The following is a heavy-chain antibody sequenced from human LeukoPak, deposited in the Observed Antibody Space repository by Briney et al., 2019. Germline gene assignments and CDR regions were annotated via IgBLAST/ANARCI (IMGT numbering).Heavy chain of an antibody. D-gene: IGHD3-10*01. CDR2: IYPGDSDT. V-gene: IGHV5-51*01. J-gene: IGHJ5*02. CDR3: ARIRITMVRGVDNWFDP. CDR1: GSRFTSYW. Sequence: GESLKISCKGSGSRFTSYWIGWVRQMPGKGLEWMGIIYPGDSDTRYSPSFQGQVTISADRSISTAYLQWSSLKASDTAMYYCARIRITMVRGVDNWFDPWGQGTLVTVSS.